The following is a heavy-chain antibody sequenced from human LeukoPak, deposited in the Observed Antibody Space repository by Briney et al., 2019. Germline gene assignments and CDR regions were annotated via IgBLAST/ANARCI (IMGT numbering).Heavy chain of an antibody. Sequence: SETLSLTCAVYGGSFSGYYWSWIRQPPGKGLEWIGYIYYSGSTNYNPSLKSRVTISVDTSKNQFSLKLSSVTAADTAVYYCASVPVPGLSGSSYFDSWGQGILVTVSS. CDR2: IYYSGST. V-gene: IGHV4-59*08. D-gene: IGHD6-19*01. J-gene: IGHJ4*02. CDR1: GGSFSGYY. CDR3: ASVPVPGLSGSSYFDS.